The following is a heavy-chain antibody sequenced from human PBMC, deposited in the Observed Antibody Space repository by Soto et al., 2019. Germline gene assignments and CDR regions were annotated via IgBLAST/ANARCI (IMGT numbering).Heavy chain of an antibody. Sequence: EVQLVESGGDLVQPGGSLRLSCAASGFTFSTYWMSWVRQAPGKGLEWVANIHETGNEKRYADAVMGRFTISRDNAKNTRTLYMKRRRAADAAVYVYVCDRISGSNSLDYIEHWGQGTLVIVSS. D-gene: IGHD1-20*01. CDR3: VCDRISGSNSLDYIEH. CDR2: IHETGNEK. J-gene: IGHJ5*02. V-gene: IGHV3-7*01. CDR1: GFTFSTYW.